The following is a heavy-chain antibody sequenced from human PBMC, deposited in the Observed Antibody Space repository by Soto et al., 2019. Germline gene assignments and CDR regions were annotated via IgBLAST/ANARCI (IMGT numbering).Heavy chain of an antibody. CDR2: ISYTEST. D-gene: IGHD4-17*01. CDR3: ARERESGDGDSYFDY. V-gene: IGHV4-59*01. Sequence: QVQLQESGPGLVKPSETLSLTCTVSGVSISPFYWTWIRQPPGKGLEYIGYISYTESTNYNPSLKSRLTISVDTSTNQVSLRLSSLTAADTAVYYCARERESGDGDSYFDYWGQGTLVTVSS. CDR1: GVSISPFY. J-gene: IGHJ4*02.